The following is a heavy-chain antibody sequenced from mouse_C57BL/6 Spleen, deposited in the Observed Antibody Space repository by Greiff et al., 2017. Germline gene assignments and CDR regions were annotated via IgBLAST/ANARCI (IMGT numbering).Heavy chain of an antibody. D-gene: IGHD1-1*01. Sequence: QVQLQQSGPELVKPGASVKISCKASGYSFTSYYIHWVKQRPGQGLEWIGWIYPGSGNTKYNEKFKGKATLTADKSSSTAYMQLSSLTSEESAVYDCARGVCYYGRSPLYYFDYWGQGTTLTVSS. CDR2: IYPGSGNT. CDR1: GYSFTSYY. CDR3: ARGVCYYGRSPLYYFDY. J-gene: IGHJ2*01. V-gene: IGHV1-66*01.